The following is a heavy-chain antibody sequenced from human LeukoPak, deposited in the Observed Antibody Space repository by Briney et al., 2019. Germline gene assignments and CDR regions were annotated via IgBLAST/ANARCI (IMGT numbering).Heavy chain of an antibody. CDR2: IYYSGST. Sequence: PSQTLSLTCTVSGGSISSGDYYWSWIRQPPGKGLEWIGYIYYSGSTYYNPSLKSRVTISVDTSKNQFSLKLSSVTAADTAVYYCASDKLGYCSGGSCYHDGFDYRGQGTLVTVSS. J-gene: IGHJ4*02. CDR3: ASDKLGYCSGGSCYHDGFDY. D-gene: IGHD2-15*01. V-gene: IGHV4-30-4*01. CDR1: GGSISSGDYY.